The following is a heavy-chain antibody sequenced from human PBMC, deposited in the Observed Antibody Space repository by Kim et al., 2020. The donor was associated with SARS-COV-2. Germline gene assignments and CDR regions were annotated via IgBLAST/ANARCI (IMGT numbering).Heavy chain of an antibody. CDR2: ITGDGVI. V-gene: IGHV3-48*04. CDR1: GFTFSTYP. Sequence: GGSLRLSCAASGFTFSTYPLNWVRQAPGRGLEWISYITGDGVIMYADSVRGRFTISRDNARNLVYLQMNRLRGEDTARYYCARDAQGADGYHFWFDNWGQGTLVTVSS. D-gene: IGHD2-21*01. CDR3: ARDAQGADGYHFWFDN. J-gene: IGHJ4*02.